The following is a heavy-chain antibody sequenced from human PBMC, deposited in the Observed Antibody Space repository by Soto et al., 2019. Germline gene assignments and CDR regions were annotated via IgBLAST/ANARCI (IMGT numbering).Heavy chain of an antibody. J-gene: IGHJ3*02. V-gene: IGHV3-53*01. CDR1: GFTVSSNY. CDR2: IYSGGST. D-gene: IGHD4-17*01. CDR3: ARIMSGDYYAFDI. Sequence: GGSLRLSCAASGFTVSSNYMSWVRQAPGKGLEWVSVIYSGGSTYYADSVKGRFTISRDNSKNTLYLQMNSLRAEDTAVYYCARIMSGDYYAFDIWGQGTTVTV.